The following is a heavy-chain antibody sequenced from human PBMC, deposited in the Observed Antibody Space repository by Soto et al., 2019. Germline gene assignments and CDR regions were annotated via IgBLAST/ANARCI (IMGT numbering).Heavy chain of an antibody. CDR3: SRDFDTIGYYFFDY. CDR2: INAGNGNT. CDR1: GYTFTSYA. J-gene: IGHJ4*02. D-gene: IGHD3-22*01. V-gene: IGHV1-3*01. Sequence: ASVKVSCKASGYTFTSYAMHWVRQAPGQRLEWMGWINAGNGNTKYSQKFQGRVTITRDTSASTAYMELSSLRSEDTAVHYCSRDFDTIGYYFFDYWGQGTLVTVSS.